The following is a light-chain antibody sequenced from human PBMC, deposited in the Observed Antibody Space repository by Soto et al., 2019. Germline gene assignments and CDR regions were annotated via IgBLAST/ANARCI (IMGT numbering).Light chain of an antibody. J-gene: IGKJ1*01. Sequence: TVLTQSPGTLSLSPGERATLSCRASQIVTSNYLAWYQQKPGQAPRLLIYRASYRATGIPDRFSGSWSGTDFTLTISRLEPEDFAVYYCQQYGNSLWTFGQGTKVEIK. CDR1: QIVTSNY. V-gene: IGKV3-20*01. CDR2: RAS. CDR3: QQYGNSLWT.